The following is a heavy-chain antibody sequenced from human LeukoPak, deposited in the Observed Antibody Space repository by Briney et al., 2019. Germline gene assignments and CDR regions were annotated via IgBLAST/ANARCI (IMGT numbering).Heavy chain of an antibody. CDR3: ACYIATVPH. D-gene: IGHD6-13*01. CDR1: GFTFSSYG. Sequence: PGGSLRLSCAASGFTFSSYGMHWVRQAPGKGLEWVSFIDTAGTTYYADSVKGRFAISRDNSKNTLYLQMNSLRVDATAVYYCACYIATVPHWGQGTLVTVSS. J-gene: IGHJ4*02. V-gene: IGHV3-NL1*01. CDR2: IDTAGTT.